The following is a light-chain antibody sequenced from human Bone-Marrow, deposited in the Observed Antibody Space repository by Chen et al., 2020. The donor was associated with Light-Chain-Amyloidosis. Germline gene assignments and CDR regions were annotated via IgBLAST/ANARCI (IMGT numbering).Light chain of an antibody. J-gene: IGLJ2*01. CDR3: QSADSSGTYEVI. Sequence: SYELTQPPSVSVSPGQTARITCSGDDLPTKYAYWYQQKPGQAPVLVIHRDTGRPSGISERFSGSSSGTTDTLTISGVQAEDEADYHCQSADSSGTYEVIFGGGTKLTVL. CDR1: DLPTKY. V-gene: IGLV3-25*03. CDR2: RDT.